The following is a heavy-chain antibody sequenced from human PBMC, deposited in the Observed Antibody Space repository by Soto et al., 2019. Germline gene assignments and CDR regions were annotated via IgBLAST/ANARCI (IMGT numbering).Heavy chain of an antibody. CDR1: GGSFSGYY. D-gene: IGHD3-9*01. Sequence: QVQLQQWGAGPLRPLETLSLTCGVSGGSFSGYYWAWIRQSPGKGLEWIGEINDRGSINYNPSLKRRVSISVGTSKKHYSLNLRSVTAAETAVYYCARESHDILTGPPWVWYFDLWGRGTLVTVSS. CDR3: ARESHDILTGPPWVWYFDL. J-gene: IGHJ2*01. V-gene: IGHV4-34*01. CDR2: INDRGSI.